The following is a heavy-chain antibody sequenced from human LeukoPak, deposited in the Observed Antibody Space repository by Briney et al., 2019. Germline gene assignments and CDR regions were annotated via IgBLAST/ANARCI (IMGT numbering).Heavy chain of an antibody. CDR3: AKALPGYGSGSYSYLDY. CDR1: GFTFSSYW. D-gene: IGHD3-10*01. V-gene: IGHV3-43*02. J-gene: IGHJ4*02. Sequence: GGSLRLSCAASGFTFSSYWMHWVRQAPGKGLEWVSLISGDGGSTYYADSVKGRFTISRDNSKNSLYLQMNSLRTEDTALYYCAKALPGYGSGSYSYLDYWGQGTLVTVSS. CDR2: ISGDGGST.